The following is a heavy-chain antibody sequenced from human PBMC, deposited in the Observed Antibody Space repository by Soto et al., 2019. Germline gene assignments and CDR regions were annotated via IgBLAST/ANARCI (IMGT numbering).Heavy chain of an antibody. Sequence: GGSLRLSCAASGFTFSSYAMSWVRQAPGKGLEWVSGISGSGGSTYYADSVKGRFTISRDNSKNTLYLQMNSLRAEDTAVYYCAKDGGRDIVLMVYATNDAFDIRGQGTMVTVSS. CDR1: GFTFSSYA. V-gene: IGHV3-23*01. D-gene: IGHD2-8*01. CDR2: ISGSGGST. J-gene: IGHJ3*02. CDR3: AKDGGRDIVLMVYATNDAFDI.